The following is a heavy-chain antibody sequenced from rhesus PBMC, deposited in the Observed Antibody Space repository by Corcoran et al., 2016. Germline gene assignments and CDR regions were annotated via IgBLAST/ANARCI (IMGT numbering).Heavy chain of an antibody. J-gene: IGHJ4*01. CDR1: GFTFSDYG. Sequence: EVKLVESGGGLVKPGGSLKLSCAASGFTFSDYGMHWVRQAPEKGLEWVAYIRSGSSTIYYADTVKDRFTISRDNAKNTLFRQMPSLRSEDTAMYYCARDAMDYWGQGTSVTVSS. D-gene: IGHD2-2*01. V-gene: IGHV3-12*01. CDR3: ARDAMDY. CDR2: IRSGSSTI.